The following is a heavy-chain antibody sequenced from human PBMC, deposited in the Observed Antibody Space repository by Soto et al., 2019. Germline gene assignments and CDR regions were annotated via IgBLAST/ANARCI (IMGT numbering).Heavy chain of an antibody. CDR1: GSTFSDQY. D-gene: IGHD6-19*01. CDR2: IANKVNGYTT. CDR3: NRGYSGVRIYAFDI. Sequence: VQLVESGGGLVQPGGSLRLSCVASGSTFSDQYMDWVRQAPGKGLEWIGRIANKVNGYTTEYAPSVKGRFSISRDDSESSLYLQMSDLKTEDTAKYSCNRGYSGVRIYAFDIWGQGTGVTVSS. J-gene: IGHJ3*02. V-gene: IGHV3-72*01.